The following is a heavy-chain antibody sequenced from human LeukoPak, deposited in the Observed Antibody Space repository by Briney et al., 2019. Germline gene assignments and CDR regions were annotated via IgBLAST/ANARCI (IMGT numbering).Heavy chain of an antibody. V-gene: IGHV3-48*01. CDR1: GFTFSSYS. Sequence: GGSLRLSCAASGFTFSSYSMNWVRQAPGKGLEWVSYISSSSSTIYYSDSVRGRFTISRDNAKNSLYLQMNSLRGEDTAVYYCARKTGGSLDIWGQGTMVTVSS. D-gene: IGHD7-27*01. J-gene: IGHJ3*02. CDR3: ARKTGGSLDI. CDR2: ISSSSSTI.